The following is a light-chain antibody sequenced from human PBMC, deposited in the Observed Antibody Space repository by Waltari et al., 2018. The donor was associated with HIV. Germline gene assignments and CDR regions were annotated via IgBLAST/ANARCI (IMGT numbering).Light chain of an antibody. CDR3: QQYNSYSRT. V-gene: IGKV1-5*03. J-gene: IGKJ1*01. CDR2: KAS. CDR1: QSINIW. Sequence: DIQMTQSPSTLSASVGDRVTITCRASQSINIWVAWYQQKPGKAPKLLIYKASSLESGVPSRFSGSGSGTEFTLTISSLQPDDLATYYCQQYNSYSRTFGQGT.